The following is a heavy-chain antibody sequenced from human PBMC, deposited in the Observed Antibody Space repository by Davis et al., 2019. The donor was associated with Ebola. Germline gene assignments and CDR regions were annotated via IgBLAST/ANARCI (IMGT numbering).Heavy chain of an antibody. Sequence: GESLKISCAVSGVTFRNYVMSWVRQAPGKGPEWVANIKEDGSEKHYVDSVKGRFTISRDNSKNTVYLQMNSLRVEDTAVYFCARSHDGYYFYDYWGQGTLVTVSS. CDR1: GVTFRNYV. V-gene: IGHV3-7*01. CDR2: IKEDGSEK. J-gene: IGHJ4*02. D-gene: IGHD2/OR15-2a*01. CDR3: ARSHDGYYFYDY.